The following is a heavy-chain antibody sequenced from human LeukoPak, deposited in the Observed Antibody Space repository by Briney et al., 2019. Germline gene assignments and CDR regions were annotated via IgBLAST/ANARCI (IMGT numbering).Heavy chain of an antibody. V-gene: IGHV3-30*02. J-gene: IGHJ3*02. CDR3: AKDRTDAFDI. CDR1: GFTLSSYG. Sequence: GGSLRLSCPPPGFTLSSYGMHWFRQAPGKGLEWVAFIRYDGSNKYYADSVKGRFTISRDNSKNTLYLQMNSLRAEDTAVYYCAKDRTDAFDIWGQGTMVTVSS. CDR2: IRYDGSNK.